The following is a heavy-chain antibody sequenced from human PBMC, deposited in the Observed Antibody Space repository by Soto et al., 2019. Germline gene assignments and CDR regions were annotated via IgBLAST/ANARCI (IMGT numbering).Heavy chain of an antibody. D-gene: IGHD1-26*01. Sequence: QVQLVQSGAEVKKPGASVTVSCKTSGYTFSSFAIHWVRQAPGQSLEWMGWINVGSGDRKYSEKFQDRIIISRDISASPAYLEVSSLRYEASVVYYGARPAYSFGAAWIHPWGQGTLVTVTS. CDR1: GYTFSSFA. CDR3: ARPAYSFGAAWIHP. J-gene: IGHJ5*02. CDR2: INVGSGDR. V-gene: IGHV1-3*01.